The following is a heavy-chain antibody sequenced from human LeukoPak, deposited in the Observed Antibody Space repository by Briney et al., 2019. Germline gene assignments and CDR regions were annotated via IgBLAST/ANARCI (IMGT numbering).Heavy chain of an antibody. Sequence: GGSLRLSCAASGFTFNNYAMNRVRQAPGKGLEWVAAVTGPADTTYYADSVKGRFTISRDSFKDTVYLQMNRLGAEDTALYYCAKGAAIDHWGQGTLVTVSS. D-gene: IGHD5-24*01. CDR3: AKGAAIDH. CDR1: GFTFNNYA. V-gene: IGHV3-23*01. CDR2: VTGPADTT. J-gene: IGHJ4*02.